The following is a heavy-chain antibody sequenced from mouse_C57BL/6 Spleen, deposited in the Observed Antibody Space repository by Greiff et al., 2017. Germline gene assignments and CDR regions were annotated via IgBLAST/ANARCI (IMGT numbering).Heavy chain of an antibody. CDR1: GFTFSSYT. J-gene: IGHJ1*03. Sequence: EVQLVESGGGLVKPGGSLKLSCAASGFTFSSYTMSWVRQTPEKRLEWVATISGGGGNTYYPDSVKGRFTISRDNAKNTLYLQMSSLRSEDTALYYCARGSSYRYFDVWGTGTTVTVSS. V-gene: IGHV5-9*01. CDR3: ARGSSYRYFDV. D-gene: IGHD1-1*01. CDR2: ISGGGGNT.